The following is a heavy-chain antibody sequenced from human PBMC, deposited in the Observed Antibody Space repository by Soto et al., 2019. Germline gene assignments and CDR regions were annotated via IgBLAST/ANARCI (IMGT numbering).Heavy chain of an antibody. CDR2: INTGNGHT. J-gene: IGHJ5*02. V-gene: IGHV1-3*04. D-gene: IGHD3-3*01. CDR3: ASRGYDFWSGLDH. Sequence: GXSVKVSCKASVYTFTSYGIHWVRQAPGQRLEWMGWINTGNGHTKYSQTFQGRVTITRDTSARTAYMELNSLRSEDTAVYYCASRGYDFWSGLDHWGQGTLVTVSS. CDR1: VYTFTSYG.